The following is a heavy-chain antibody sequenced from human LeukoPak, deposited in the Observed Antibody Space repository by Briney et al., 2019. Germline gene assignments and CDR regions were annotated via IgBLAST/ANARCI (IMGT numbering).Heavy chain of an antibody. CDR2: IRRTPYGGTT. CDR3: SRDGYGDF. D-gene: IGHD4-17*01. J-gene: IGHJ4*02. CDR1: GFTFGDYA. V-gene: IGHV3-49*04. Sequence: HPGGSLRLSCLGSGFTFGDYAISWVRQAPGKGLEWVGFIRRTPYGGTTEYAASVKGRFTISRDDFKSIAYLQMNSLKIEDTAMYYCSRDGYGDFGGQGTLVTVSS.